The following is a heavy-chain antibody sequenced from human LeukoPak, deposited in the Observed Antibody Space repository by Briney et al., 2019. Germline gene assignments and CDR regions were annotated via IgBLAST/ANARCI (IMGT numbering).Heavy chain of an antibody. D-gene: IGHD5-24*01. CDR1: GFTFSSYG. J-gene: IGHJ5*02. CDR2: ISGSGGST. V-gene: IGHV3-23*01. Sequence: GGSLRLSCAASGFTFSSYGMSWVRQAPGKGLEWVSAISGSGGSTYYADPVKGRFTISRDNSKNTLYLQMNSLRAEDTAVYYCAKDNSVRDEAWWFNPWGQGTLVTVSS. CDR3: AKDNSVRDEAWWFNP.